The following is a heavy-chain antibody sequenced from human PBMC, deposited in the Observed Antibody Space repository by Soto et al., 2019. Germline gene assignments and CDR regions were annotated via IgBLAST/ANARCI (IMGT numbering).Heavy chain of an antibody. V-gene: IGHV4-34*01. D-gene: IGHD3-10*01. Sequence: SETLSLTCAVYGGSFSGYYWSWIRQPPWKGLEWIGEINHSGSTNYNPPPKSRVTISVDTSKNQFSLKLSSVTAADTAVYYCARGGLLWFGEFYYYYYGMDVWGQGTTVTVSS. CDR3: ARGGLLWFGEFYYYYYGMDV. CDR1: GGSFSGYY. J-gene: IGHJ6*02. CDR2: INHSGST.